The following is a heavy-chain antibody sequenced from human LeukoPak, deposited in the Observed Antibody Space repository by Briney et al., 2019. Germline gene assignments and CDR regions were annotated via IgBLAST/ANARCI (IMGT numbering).Heavy chain of an antibody. CDR3: AKVGDSSGYYQNDY. Sequence: GGSLRLSCAASGFTFSSYGMSWVRQAPGKGLEWVSAISGSGGSTYYADSVKGRFTISRDNSKNTLYLQMNSLRAEDTAVYYCAKVGDSSGYYQNDYWGQGTLVTVSS. CDR1: GFTFSSYG. CDR2: ISGSGGST. D-gene: IGHD3-22*01. V-gene: IGHV3-23*01. J-gene: IGHJ4*02.